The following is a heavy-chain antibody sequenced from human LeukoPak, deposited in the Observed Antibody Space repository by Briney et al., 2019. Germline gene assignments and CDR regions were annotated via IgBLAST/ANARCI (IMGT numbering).Heavy chain of an antibody. CDR3: ARVQAYGGKGYFDY. V-gene: IGHV4-59*01. CDR1: GGSISSYY. CDR2: IYYSGST. D-gene: IGHD4-23*01. J-gene: IGHJ4*02. Sequence: SETLSLTCTVSGGSISSYYWSWIRQPPGKGLEWMGYIYYSGSTNYNPSLKSRVTISVDTSKNQFSLKLSSVTAADTAVYYCARVQAYGGKGYFDYWGQGTLVTVSS.